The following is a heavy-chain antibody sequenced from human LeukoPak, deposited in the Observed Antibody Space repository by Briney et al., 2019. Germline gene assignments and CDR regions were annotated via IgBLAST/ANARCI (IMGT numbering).Heavy chain of an antibody. CDR3: AREEEGTLYY. CDR2: ISHSGSA. D-gene: IGHD2/OR15-2a*01. Sequence: SQTLSLTCAVSGGSISSGGYSWSWIRQPPGMGLEWIGYISHSGSAYYNPSLKSRVTISVDRSKNKFSLKLSSVTAADTAVYYCAREEEGTLYYWGQGTLVTVSS. J-gene: IGHJ4*02. V-gene: IGHV4-30-2*01. CDR1: GGSISSGGYS.